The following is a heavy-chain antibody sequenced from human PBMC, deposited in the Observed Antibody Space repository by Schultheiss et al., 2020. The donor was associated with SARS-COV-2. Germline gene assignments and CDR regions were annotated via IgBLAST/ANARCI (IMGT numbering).Heavy chain of an antibody. V-gene: IGHV1-18*01. CDR1: GYTFTSYG. J-gene: IGHJ4*02. Sequence: ASVKVSCKASGYTFTSYGISWVRQAPGQGLEWMGIINPSGGSTSYAQKFQGRVTMTTDTSTSTAYLELRSLRSDDTAVYYCARDSVADRVVDYWGQGTLVTVSS. D-gene: IGHD2-21*01. CDR3: ARDSVADRVVDY. CDR2: INPSGGST.